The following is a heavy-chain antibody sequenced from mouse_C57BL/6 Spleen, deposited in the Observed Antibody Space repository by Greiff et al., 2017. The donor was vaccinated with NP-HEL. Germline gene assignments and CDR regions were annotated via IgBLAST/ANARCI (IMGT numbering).Heavy chain of an antibody. CDR3: ARGSTMVTTGAFAY. CDR2: IDPSDSYT. Sequence: VQLQQPGAELVMPGASVKLSCKASGYTFTSYWMHWVKQRPGQGLEWIGEIDPSDSYTNYNQKFKGQSTLTVDKSSSTAYMQLSSLTSEDSAVYYCARGSTMVTTGAFAYWGQGTLVTVSA. J-gene: IGHJ3*01. V-gene: IGHV1-69*01. CDR1: GYTFTSYW. D-gene: IGHD2-2*01.